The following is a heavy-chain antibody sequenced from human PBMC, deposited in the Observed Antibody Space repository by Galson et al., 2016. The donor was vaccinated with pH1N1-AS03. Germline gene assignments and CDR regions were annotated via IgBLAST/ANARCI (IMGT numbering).Heavy chain of an antibody. Sequence: LRLSCAASGFTFRTFGMHWVRQAPGKGLEWVAVIWNDGSLKKYGDSVKGRFIISRDNSNNTVSLEMSSRRAEDTAVYYCVTGSQNYFDYWGQGTLVTVSS. CDR2: IWNDGSLK. CDR1: GFTFRTFG. J-gene: IGHJ4*02. CDR3: VTGSQNYFDY. V-gene: IGHV3-33*01. D-gene: IGHD2-15*01.